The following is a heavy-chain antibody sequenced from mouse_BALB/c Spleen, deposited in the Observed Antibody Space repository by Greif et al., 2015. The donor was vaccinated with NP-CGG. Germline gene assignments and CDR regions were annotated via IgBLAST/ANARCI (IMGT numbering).Heavy chain of an antibody. V-gene: IGHV1-14*01. CDR3: ARRGITTATGAMDY. Sequence: LQESGPELVKPGASVKMSCKASGYTFTSYVMHWVKQKPGQGLEWIGYINPYNDGTKYNEKFKGKATLTSDKSSSTAYMELSSLTSEDSAVYYCARRGITTATGAMDYWGQGTSVTVSS. CDR1: GYTFTSYV. CDR2: INPYNDGT. J-gene: IGHJ4*01. D-gene: IGHD1-2*01.